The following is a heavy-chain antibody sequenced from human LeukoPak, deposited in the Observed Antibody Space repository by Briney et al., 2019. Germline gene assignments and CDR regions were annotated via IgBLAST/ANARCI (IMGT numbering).Heavy chain of an antibody. CDR2: IRYDGSNK. Sequence: GGSLRLSCAASGFTFSSYGMHWVRQAPGKGLEWVAFIRYDGSNKYYADSVKGRFTNSRDNSKNTLYLQMNSLRAEDTAVYYCAKDDSSTSHYYYYYYMDVWGKGTTVTVSS. D-gene: IGHD2-2*01. V-gene: IGHV3-30*02. CDR3: AKDDSSTSHYYYYYYMDV. J-gene: IGHJ6*03. CDR1: GFTFSSYG.